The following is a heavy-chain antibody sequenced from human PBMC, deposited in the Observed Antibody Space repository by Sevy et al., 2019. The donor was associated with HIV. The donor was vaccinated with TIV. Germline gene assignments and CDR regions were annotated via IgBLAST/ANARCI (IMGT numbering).Heavy chain of an antibody. J-gene: IGHJ4*02. D-gene: IGHD3-3*01. CDR2: IKQDGSEK. Sequence: GGSLRLSCAASGFTFSSYWMSWVRQAPGKGLEWVANIKQDGSEKYYVDSVKGRFTISRDNAKNSLYLQMNSLRAEDTAVYYCARYGGDFWSGYYPYYFDYWGQGTLVTVSS. CDR3: ARYGGDFWSGYYPYYFDY. V-gene: IGHV3-7*01. CDR1: GFTFSSYW.